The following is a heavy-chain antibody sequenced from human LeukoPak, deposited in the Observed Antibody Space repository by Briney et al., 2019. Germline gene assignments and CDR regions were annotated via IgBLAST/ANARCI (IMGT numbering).Heavy chain of an antibody. CDR2: INPTGGST. CDR1: GYTFTSYY. D-gene: IGHD2-21*02. J-gene: IGHJ4*02. Sequence: ASVKVSCKASGYTFTSYYMHSVRQSPGQGLEWMGIINPTGGSTSYAQKFQGRVTMTRDTSTSTVYMELSSLRSEDTAVYYCARDHYHKIHSVMVTAPDYWGQGTLVIVSS. V-gene: IGHV1-46*01. CDR3: ARDHYHKIHSVMVTAPDY.